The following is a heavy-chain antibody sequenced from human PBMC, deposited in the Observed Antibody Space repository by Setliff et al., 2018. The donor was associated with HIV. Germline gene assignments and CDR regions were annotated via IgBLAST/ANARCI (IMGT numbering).Heavy chain of an antibody. J-gene: IGHJ4*02. CDR1: SYSISSGYY. CDR2: IYHSGST. V-gene: IGHV4-38-2*01. CDR3: ARHWLKPIQELQQLPLLDYFDY. D-gene: IGHD6-13*01. Sequence: PSETLSLTCAVSSYSISSGYYWGWIRQPPGKGLEWIGSIYHSGSTYYNPSLKSRVTISVDTSKNQFSLKLSSVTAADTAVYYCARHWLKPIQELQQLPLLDYFDYWGRGTLVTVSS.